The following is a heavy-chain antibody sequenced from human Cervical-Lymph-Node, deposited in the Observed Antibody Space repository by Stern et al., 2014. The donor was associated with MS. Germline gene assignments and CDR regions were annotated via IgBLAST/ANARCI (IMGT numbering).Heavy chain of an antibody. V-gene: IGHV2-26*01. CDR3: ARVYDSSGYDALDI. CDR2: IFSNDEK. J-gene: IGHJ3*02. CDR1: GFSLSNARMG. D-gene: IGHD3-22*01. Sequence: QVTLRESGPVLVKPTETLTLTCTVSGFSLSNARMGVSWIRQPPGKALEWLAHIFSNDEKSYSTSLKSRLTISKDTSKSQVVLTMTNMDPVDTATYYCARVYDSSGYDALDIGGKGTMVTVSS.